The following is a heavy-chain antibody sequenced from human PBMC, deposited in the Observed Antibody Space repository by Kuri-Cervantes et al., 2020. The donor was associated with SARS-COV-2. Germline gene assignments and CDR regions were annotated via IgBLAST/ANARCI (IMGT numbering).Heavy chain of an antibody. CDR1: GSSISSGYY. Sequence: SETLSLTCTVSGSSISSGYYWGWIRQPPGKGLEWIGSIYHSGSTYYNPSLKSRVTISVDTSKNQFSLKLSSVTAADTAVYYCARVWPYCSSTSCYTPGAFDIWGQGTMVTVSS. CDR3: ARVWPYCSSTSCYTPGAFDI. D-gene: IGHD2-2*02. J-gene: IGHJ3*02. V-gene: IGHV4-38-2*02. CDR2: IYHSGST.